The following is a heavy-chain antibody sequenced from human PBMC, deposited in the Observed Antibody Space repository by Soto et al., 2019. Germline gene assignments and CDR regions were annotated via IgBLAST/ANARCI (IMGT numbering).Heavy chain of an antibody. D-gene: IGHD3-10*01. J-gene: IGHJ4*02. CDR2: IYYSGST. CDR1: GGSISGYY. V-gene: IGHV4-59*08. Sequence: PSETLSLTCTVSGGSISGYYWSWIRQPPGKGLDWIGYIYYSGSTNYNPSLKSRVTISVDTSKNQFSLKLNSMTAADTAVYYCARHNYGSGSTYFDYWSQGTLVTVSS. CDR3: ARHNYGSGSTYFDY.